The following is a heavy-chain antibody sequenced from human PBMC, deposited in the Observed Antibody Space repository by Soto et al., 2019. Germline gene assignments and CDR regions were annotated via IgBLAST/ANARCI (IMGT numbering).Heavy chain of an antibody. V-gene: IGHV1-69*02. D-gene: IGHD3-10*01. CDR2: FIPMVGMT. J-gene: IGHJ4*02. Sequence: QVQLVQSGTEVKKPGSSVKVSCTASGGTFSSYTINWVRQALGHGPEWMGRFIPMVGMTNYAQKFQGRVTISADKSTSTLYMHLNSLRSEDTAVYYCATNYGSGSTHFDYWGQGTLVTVSS. CDR3: ATNYGSGSTHFDY. CDR1: GGTFSSYT.